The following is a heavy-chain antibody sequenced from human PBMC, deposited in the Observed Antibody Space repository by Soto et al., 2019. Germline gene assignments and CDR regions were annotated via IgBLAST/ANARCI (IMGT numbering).Heavy chain of an antibody. CDR2: IKSKTHGGTT. D-gene: IGHD3-3*01. J-gene: IGHJ6*02. V-gene: IGHV3-15*01. Sequence: PGGSLRLSCAASGITFTNAWMSWVRQVPGKGLEWVGRIKSKTHGGTTDYAAPVKGRFTISRDDSKNTLYLQMNSLKTEDTAVYYCSTDSRFLEWSSYYYGMTSGAQGPRSPSP. CDR3: STDSRFLEWSSYYYGMTS. CDR1: GITFTNAW.